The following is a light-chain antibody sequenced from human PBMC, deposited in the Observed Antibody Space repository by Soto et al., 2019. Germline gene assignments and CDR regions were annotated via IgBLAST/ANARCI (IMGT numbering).Light chain of an antibody. CDR1: QSLVHSNGYNY. V-gene: IGKV2-28*01. Sequence: DIVMTQSPLSLPVTPGEPASISCRSSQSLVHSNGYNYLDWYLQKPGQSPQLLIYLGSNRASGVPDRFSGSGSGTDFTLKISRVEAEDVGVDYCMQPLQSWTFGQGTKVDIK. CDR3: MQPLQSWT. J-gene: IGKJ1*01. CDR2: LGS.